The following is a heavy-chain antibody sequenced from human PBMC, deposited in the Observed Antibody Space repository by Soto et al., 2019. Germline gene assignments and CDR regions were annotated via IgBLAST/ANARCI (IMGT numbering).Heavy chain of an antibody. CDR3: ARLPQNYDYHGMDV. Sequence: HGESLKISCKGSGYSFSNFWIAWVRQRPGKGLEWMGIIYPDDSETRYSPSFQGQVTISADKSLTTAYLEWSSLKASDTAKYYCARLPQNYDYHGMDVWGLGAAVTVSS. D-gene: IGHD3-16*01. CDR1: GYSFSNFW. V-gene: IGHV5-51*01. CDR2: IYPDDSET. J-gene: IGHJ6*02.